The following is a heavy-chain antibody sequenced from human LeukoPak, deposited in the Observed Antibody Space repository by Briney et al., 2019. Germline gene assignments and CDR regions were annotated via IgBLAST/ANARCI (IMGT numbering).Heavy chain of an antibody. Sequence: VASVKVSCKASGYTFTSYDTNWVRQATGQGLEWMGWMNPNSGNTGYAQKFQGRVTMTRNTSISTAYMELSSLRSEDTAAYYCATSVYCSSTSCYPPYYFDYWGQGTLVTVSS. D-gene: IGHD2-2*01. CDR2: MNPNSGNT. V-gene: IGHV1-8*01. CDR3: ATSVYCSSTSCYPPYYFDY. J-gene: IGHJ4*02. CDR1: GYTFTSYD.